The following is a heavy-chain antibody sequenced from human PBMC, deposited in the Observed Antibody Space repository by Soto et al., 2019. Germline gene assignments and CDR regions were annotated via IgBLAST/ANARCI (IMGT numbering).Heavy chain of an antibody. CDR3: ARESSTGVVMN. CDR1: GGSITSDDYF. Sequence: SETLSLTCAVSGGSITSDDYFWSWIRQLPGKGLEWIGYIHNRGSAYYNPSLRSRVTMSGDKSENTFSLILTSVTAADTAVYYCARESSTGVVMNWGQGTLVTVSS. V-gene: IGHV4-31*11. J-gene: IGHJ4*02. CDR2: IHNRGSA. D-gene: IGHD2-21*01.